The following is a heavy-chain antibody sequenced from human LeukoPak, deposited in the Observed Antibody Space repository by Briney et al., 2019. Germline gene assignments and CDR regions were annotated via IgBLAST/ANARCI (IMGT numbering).Heavy chain of an antibody. CDR1: GGSISSGGYY. Sequence: ESSETLSLTCTVSGGSISSGGYYWSWIRQPPGKGLEWIGYIYYSGSSNYNPSLKSRVTISVDTSKNQFSLKLSSVTAADTAVYYCARWLGSRWYYFDYWGQGTLVTVSS. CDR2: IYYSGSS. D-gene: IGHD6-13*01. J-gene: IGHJ4*02. CDR3: ARWLGSRWYYFDY. V-gene: IGHV4-61*08.